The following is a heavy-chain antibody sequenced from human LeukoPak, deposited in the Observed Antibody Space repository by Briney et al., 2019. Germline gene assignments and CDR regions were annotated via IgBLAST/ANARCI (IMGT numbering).Heavy chain of an antibody. CDR1: EFTFSAYG. D-gene: IGHD3-3*01. Sequence: GGSLRLSCVASEFTFSAYGMSWVRQAPGTGLEWVSSISGSGSSIHYKESVKGRFTISRDNSKNTLYLQMNSLRAEDTAVYYCAKGEDRYYDFWSGYYSYYYGMDVWGQGTTVTVSS. V-gene: IGHV3-23*01. CDR2: ISGSGSSI. CDR3: AKGEDRYYDFWSGYYSYYYGMDV. J-gene: IGHJ6*02.